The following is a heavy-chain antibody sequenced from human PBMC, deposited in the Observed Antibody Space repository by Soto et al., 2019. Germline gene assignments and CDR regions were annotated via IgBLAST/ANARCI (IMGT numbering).Heavy chain of an antibody. Sequence: PSETLSLTCAVYGGSFSGYYWRWMRHPPGKGLEWIGEINHSGSTNYNPSLKSRVTISVDTSKNQFSLKLSSVTAADTAVYYCARDGSCSSTSCYYDAFDIWGQGTMVTVSS. CDR1: GGSFSGYY. CDR2: INHSGST. CDR3: ARDGSCSSTSCYYDAFDI. V-gene: IGHV4-34*01. J-gene: IGHJ3*02. D-gene: IGHD2-2*01.